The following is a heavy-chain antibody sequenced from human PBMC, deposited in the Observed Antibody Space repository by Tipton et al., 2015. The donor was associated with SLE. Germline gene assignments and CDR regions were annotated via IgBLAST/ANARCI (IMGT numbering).Heavy chain of an antibody. Sequence: PGLVKPSGTLSLTCVVSGGSISSNKWWNWVRQPPGKGLQWIGQIYHSGTTYYNPSPKSRVTISVDRSKNQFSLQLNSVTAADTAVYYCANGDDSVWGSYRHPLSWGQGTLVTVSS. J-gene: IGHJ5*02. CDR1: GGSISSNKW. CDR2: IYHSGTT. CDR3: ANGDDSVWGSYRHPLS. D-gene: IGHD3-16*02. V-gene: IGHV4-4*02.